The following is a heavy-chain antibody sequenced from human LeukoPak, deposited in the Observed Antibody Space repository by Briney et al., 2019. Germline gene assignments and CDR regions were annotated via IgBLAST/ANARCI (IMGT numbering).Heavy chain of an antibody. CDR2: ITYDGYYK. V-gene: IGHV3-30*18. CDR1: GFTFSSYS. CDR3: AKDLISMVRGSPMDV. J-gene: IGHJ6*02. D-gene: IGHD3-10*01. Sequence: SGGSLGLSCAASGFTFSSYSMSWVRQAPGKGLEWVALITYDGYYKYYADSVKGRFTISRDNSKNMYLQMNSLRAEDTAVYYCAKDLISMVRGSPMDVWGQGTTVTVSS.